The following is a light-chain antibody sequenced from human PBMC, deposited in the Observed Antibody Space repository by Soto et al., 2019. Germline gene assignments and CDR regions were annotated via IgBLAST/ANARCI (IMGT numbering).Light chain of an antibody. V-gene: IGKV3-20*01. J-gene: IGKJ1*01. CDR1: QSVDSSY. Sequence: EIVLTQSPGTLSLSPGQRATLSCRASQSVDSSYLAWYQQRPGQAPRLLIYGTSSRATGIPDRFSGSGSGIDFTLVISRLEPEDSAVYYCQHYGSSPKWTFGQGTKVEIK. CDR3: QHYGSSPKWT. CDR2: GTS.